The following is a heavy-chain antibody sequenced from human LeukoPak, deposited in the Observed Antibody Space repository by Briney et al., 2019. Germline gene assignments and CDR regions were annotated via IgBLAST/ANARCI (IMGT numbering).Heavy chain of an antibody. CDR3: ATSYDSSGYFSRDY. D-gene: IGHD3-22*01. V-gene: IGHV3-48*02. J-gene: IGHJ4*02. Sequence: PGGSLGLSCAASGFTFSTYSMNWVRQAPGKGLEWISYISFSSRTIYYADSVKGRFTISRDNAKNSLYLQMNSLRDEDTALYYCATSYDSSGYFSRDYWGQGTLVTVSS. CDR2: ISFSSRTI. CDR1: GFTFSTYS.